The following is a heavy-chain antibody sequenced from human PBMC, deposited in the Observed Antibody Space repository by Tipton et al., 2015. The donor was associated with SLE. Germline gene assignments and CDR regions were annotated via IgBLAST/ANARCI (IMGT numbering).Heavy chain of an antibody. J-gene: IGHJ3*02. CDR2: ITWNSGSI. CDR1: GFTFDDYA. D-gene: IGHD1-26*01. CDR3: VRAVNVGATTRTAFGI. V-gene: IGHV3-9*01. Sequence: SLRLSCAASGFTFDDYAMHWVRQAPGKGLEWVSGITWNSGSINYADSVKGRFTISRDNAKNSVYLQMNSLGAEDTALYYCVRAVNVGATTRTAFGIWGQGTMVTVSS.